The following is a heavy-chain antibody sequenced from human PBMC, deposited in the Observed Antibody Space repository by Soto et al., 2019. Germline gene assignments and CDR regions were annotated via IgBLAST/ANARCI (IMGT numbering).Heavy chain of an antibody. J-gene: IGHJ6*02. CDR3: AREEEVECSSTSCYSYYYYGMDV. Sequence: XGSLRLTCAASGFTFSSYDMNWVRQAPGKGLDWVSYISSSGSTIYYADSVKGRFTISRDNAKNSLYLQMNSLRAEDTAVYYCAREEEVECSSTSCYSYYYYGMDVWGQGTTVTSP. CDR1: GFTFSSYD. D-gene: IGHD2-2*02. V-gene: IGHV3-48*03. CDR2: ISSSGSTI.